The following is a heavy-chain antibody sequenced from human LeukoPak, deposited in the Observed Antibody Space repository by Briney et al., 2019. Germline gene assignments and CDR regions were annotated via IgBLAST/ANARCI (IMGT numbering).Heavy chain of an antibody. V-gene: IGHV3-21*01. Sequence: PGGSLRLSCAASGFTFSSYSMNWVRQAPGKGLEWVSSISSSSSYTYYADSVKGRFTISRDNAKNSLYLQMNSLRAEDTAVYYCARDYYGTFDYWGQGTLVTVSS. J-gene: IGHJ4*02. CDR3: ARDYYGTFDY. CDR1: GFTFSSYS. CDR2: ISSSSSYT. D-gene: IGHD3-10*01.